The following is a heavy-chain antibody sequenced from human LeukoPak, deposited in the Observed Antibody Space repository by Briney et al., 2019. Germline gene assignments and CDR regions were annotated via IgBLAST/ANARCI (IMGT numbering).Heavy chain of an antibody. CDR2: NSWNSGSI. J-gene: IGHJ4*02. D-gene: IGHD3-9*01. V-gene: IGHV3-9*03. CDR3: ARVGDIFTGYPYYFDY. Sequence: PGGSLRLSCAASGFTFGDYAMHWVRQAPGKGLEWISGNSWNSGSIGYADSVKGRFTISRHNDQNSLFLQMNRLRAEDMAVYYCARVGDIFTGYPYYFDYWGQGTLVTVSS. CDR1: GFTFGDYA.